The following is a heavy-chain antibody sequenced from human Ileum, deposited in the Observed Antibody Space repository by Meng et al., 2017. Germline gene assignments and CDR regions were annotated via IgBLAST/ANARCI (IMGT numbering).Heavy chain of an antibody. V-gene: IGHV3-74*01. CDR3: ARAVSDNYGNFDC. J-gene: IGHJ4*02. Sequence: GESLKISCAASGFTFSSYWMHWVRQVPGKGLVWVSRINGHGSSTSYADSVKGRFTISRDNAKNTLYLQMNSLRAEDTAVYYCARAVSDNYGNFDCWGQGTLVTVSS. D-gene: IGHD5-18*01. CDR1: GFTFSSYW. CDR2: INGHGSST.